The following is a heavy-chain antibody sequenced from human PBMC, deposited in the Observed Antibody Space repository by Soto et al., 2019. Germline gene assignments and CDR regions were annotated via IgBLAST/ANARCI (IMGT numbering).Heavy chain of an antibody. CDR2: IIPILGIA. D-gene: IGHD1-20*01. J-gene: IGHJ4*02. Sequence: GSAIPNDTICWVRQAPGQGLEWMGRIIPILGIANYAQKFQGRVTITADKSTSTAYMELSSLRSEDTAVYYCARDLGGITGTRFDYWGQGTLVTVSS. CDR1: GSAIPNDT. V-gene: IGHV1-69*04. CDR3: ARDLGGITGTRFDY.